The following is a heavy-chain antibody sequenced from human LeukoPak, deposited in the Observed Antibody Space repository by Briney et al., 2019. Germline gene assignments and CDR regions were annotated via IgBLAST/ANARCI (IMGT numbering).Heavy chain of an antibody. CDR1: GGSISSSSYY. D-gene: IGHD4-23*01. CDR2: IYYSGST. V-gene: IGHV4-39*01. Sequence: PSETLSLTCTVSGGSISSSSYYWGWIRQPPGKGLEWIGSIYYSGSTYYNPSLKSRVTISVDTSKNQFSLKLSSVTAADTAVYYCARRPSGYYGGNSRRYLDPWGQGTLVTVSS. J-gene: IGHJ5*02. CDR3: ARRPSGYYGGNSRRYLDP.